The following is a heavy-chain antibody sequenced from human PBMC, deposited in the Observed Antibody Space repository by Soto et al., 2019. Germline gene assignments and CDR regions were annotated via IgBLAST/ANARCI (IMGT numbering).Heavy chain of an antibody. Sequence: EVQLLESGGGLVQPGGSLRLSCAASGFNFPAYAMNWVRQAPGKGLQWVSGLVGSGADINYADSVRGRFTVSRDNSRNTLYLQMNSLRDEDTAVYYCAKDLIANNGVCEPFDMWGRGTKVTVSS. CDR3: AKDLIANNGVCEPFDM. J-gene: IGHJ3*02. CDR1: GFNFPAYA. CDR2: LVGSGADI. D-gene: IGHD2-8*01. V-gene: IGHV3-23*01.